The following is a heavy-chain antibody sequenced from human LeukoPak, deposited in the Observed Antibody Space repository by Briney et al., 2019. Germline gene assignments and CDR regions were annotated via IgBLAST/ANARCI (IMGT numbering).Heavy chain of an antibody. V-gene: IGHV3-11*01. J-gene: IGHJ4*02. CDR2: ISTARM. CDR1: GFTFSDYY. D-gene: IGHD3-22*01. Sequence: GGSLRLSCAASGFTFSDYYMSWIRQAPGKGLEWVSYISTARMYYADSVKGRFTISRDNAKNSVYLQMNSLRAEDTAVYYCARPSQTVIDHWGQGTLVTVSS. CDR3: ARPSQTVIDH.